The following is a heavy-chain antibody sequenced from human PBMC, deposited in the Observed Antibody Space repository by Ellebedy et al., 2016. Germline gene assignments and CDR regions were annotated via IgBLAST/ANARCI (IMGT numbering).Heavy chain of an antibody. Sequence: SVKVSXXASGGTFSSYAISWVRQAPGQGLEWMGGIIPIFGTANYAQKFQGRVTITADESTSTAYMELSSLRSEDTAVYYCARSSFKAAPRGDYYYYGMDVWGQGTTVTVSS. D-gene: IGHD6-13*01. V-gene: IGHV1-69*13. CDR1: GGTFSSYA. J-gene: IGHJ6*02. CDR3: ARSSFKAAPRGDYYYYGMDV. CDR2: IIPIFGTA.